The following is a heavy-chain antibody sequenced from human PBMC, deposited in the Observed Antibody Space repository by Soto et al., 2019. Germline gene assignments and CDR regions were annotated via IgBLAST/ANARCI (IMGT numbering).Heavy chain of an antibody. V-gene: IGHV1-24*01. CDR1: GYTLSELS. CDR2: FDPEEGET. J-gene: IGHJ6*02. Sequence: ASVKVSCKVSGYTLSELSMHWVRQAPGKGLEWMGGFDPEEGETIYAQKFQDRVTMTDGTSTDTAYMELSSLTSEDTAVYYCATIPSRKDVRQRYYYGMDVWGQGTTVTVS. CDR3: ATIPSRKDVRQRYYYGMDV. D-gene: IGHD1-1*01.